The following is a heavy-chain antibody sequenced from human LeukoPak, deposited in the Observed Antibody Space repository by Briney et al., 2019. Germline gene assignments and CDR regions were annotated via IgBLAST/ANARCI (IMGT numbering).Heavy chain of an antibody. CDR3: ARDLGIAAADSYFDY. V-gene: IGHV3-48*03. D-gene: IGHD6-13*01. Sequence: GGSLRLSCAASGFTFSSYEMNWVRQAPGKGLEWVSYISSSGSTIYYADSVKGRFTISRDNAKNSLYLQMNSLRAEDTAVYYCARDLGIAAADSYFDYWGQGTLVTVSS. CDR1: GFTFSSYE. J-gene: IGHJ4*02. CDR2: ISSSGSTI.